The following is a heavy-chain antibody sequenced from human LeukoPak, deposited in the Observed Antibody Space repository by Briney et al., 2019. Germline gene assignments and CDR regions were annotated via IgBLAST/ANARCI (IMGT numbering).Heavy chain of an antibody. V-gene: IGHV3-66*01. CDR2: IYSGGST. Sequence: PGGSLRLSCAASGFTVSSNYMSWVRQAPGKGLEWVSVIYSGGSTYYADSVKGRFTISRDNSKNTLYLQMNSLRAEDTAVYYCAKAPASASDRTTHFSDYFHSWGQGTLVTVSS. J-gene: IGHJ4*02. D-gene: IGHD1-14*01. CDR3: AKAPASASDRTTHFSDYFHS. CDR1: GFTVSSNY.